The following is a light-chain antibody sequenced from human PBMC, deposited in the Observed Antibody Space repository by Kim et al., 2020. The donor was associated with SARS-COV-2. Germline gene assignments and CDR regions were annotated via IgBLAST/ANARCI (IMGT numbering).Light chain of an antibody. CDR1: TGAVTRGYY. CDR2: STS. CDR3: LLYYGGAHV. V-gene: IGLV7-43*01. Sequence: PGGPVTLTCASSTGAVTRGYYPNWFQQKPGQAPRALIYSTSNTHSWTPARFSGSLLGGKAALTLSGVQPEDEAEYYCLLYYGGAHVFGGGTQLTVL. J-gene: IGLJ3*02.